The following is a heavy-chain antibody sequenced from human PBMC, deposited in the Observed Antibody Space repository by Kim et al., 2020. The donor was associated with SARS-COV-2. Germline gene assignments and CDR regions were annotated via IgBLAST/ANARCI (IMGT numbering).Heavy chain of an antibody. V-gene: IGHV3-53*01. J-gene: IGHJ3*01. D-gene: IGHD2-21*01. CDR3: ARSLLTDFDL. CDR1: GFSVDSTY. Sequence: GGSLRLSCATSGFSVDSTYLSWVRQAPGKGLEWVSLIYSDDSMFYADSVRDRFSISRDKSKNTVFLQMNNLRAEDTALYHCARSLLTDFDLWGQGTMVTVSA. CDR2: IYSDDSM.